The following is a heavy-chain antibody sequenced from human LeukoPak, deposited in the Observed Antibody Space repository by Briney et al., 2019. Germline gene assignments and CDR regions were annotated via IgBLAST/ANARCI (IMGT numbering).Heavy chain of an antibody. Sequence: PSETLSLTCTASGGSISSSNWWSWVRQPPGKGLEWIGEIYHSGSTNYNPSLKSRVTISVDKSKNQFSLKLSSVTAADTAVYYCARANFKRYDILTGIQHWGQGTLVTVSS. D-gene: IGHD3-9*01. CDR1: GGSISSSNW. CDR2: IYHSGST. CDR3: ARANFKRYDILTGIQH. J-gene: IGHJ1*01. V-gene: IGHV4-4*02.